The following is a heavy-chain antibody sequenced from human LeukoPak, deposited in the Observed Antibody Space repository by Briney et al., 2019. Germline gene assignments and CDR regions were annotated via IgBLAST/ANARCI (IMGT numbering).Heavy chain of an antibody. CDR2: IRHDESKT. CDR3: AKPVIPSAYQGTYYMDV. CDR1: GLFFSCYG. V-gene: IGHV3-30*02. J-gene: IGHJ6*03. Sequence: GGSLRLSCASAGLFFSCYGMQWVRQAPGEGLEWVAYIRHDESKTFYADSVKGRFTISRDNSKNTLYLQMHSLRDEDTALYYCAKPVIPSAYQGTYYMDVWGKGTTVTVSS. D-gene: IGHD3-16*01.